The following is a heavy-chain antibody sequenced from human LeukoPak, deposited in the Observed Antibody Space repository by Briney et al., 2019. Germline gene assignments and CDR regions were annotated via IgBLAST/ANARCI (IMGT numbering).Heavy chain of an antibody. Sequence: GGSLRLSCAASGFTFSSYAMSWVRQAPGKGLEWVSAISGSGGSTYYADSVKGRFTISRDNSKNTPYLQMNSLRAEDTAVYYCAKDFGLVTRPWYYFDYWGQGTLVTVSS. CDR2: ISGSGGST. CDR1: GFTFSSYA. D-gene: IGHD2-21*02. CDR3: AKDFGLVTRPWYYFDY. J-gene: IGHJ4*02. V-gene: IGHV3-23*01.